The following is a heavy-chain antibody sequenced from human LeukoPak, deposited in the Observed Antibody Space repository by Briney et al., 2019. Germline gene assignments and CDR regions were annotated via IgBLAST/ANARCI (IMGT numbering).Heavy chain of an antibody. V-gene: IGHV4-39*01. D-gene: IGHD3-10*01. CDR1: GDSISSSSYY. Sequence: SETLSLTCTVSGDSISSSSYYWDWLRQPPGTGLEWIGSIYYSGSTYYNPSLKSRVTISVDTSKNQFSLKLTSVTAADTAVYYCARHGRRMVRGNYYFDYWGQGTLVTVSS. CDR2: IYYSGST. CDR3: ARHGRRMVRGNYYFDY. J-gene: IGHJ4*02.